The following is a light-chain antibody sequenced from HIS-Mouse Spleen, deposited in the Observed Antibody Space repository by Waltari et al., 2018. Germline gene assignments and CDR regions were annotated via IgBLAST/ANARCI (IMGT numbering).Light chain of an antibody. Sequence: SYVLTQPPSVSVSPGKTARIPCGGNNIGSKSGHWYQQKPGQAPVLVVYDDSDRPSGIHERFSGSNSGNTAALTISRVEAGDEADYYCQVWDSSSDHVVFGGETKLTVL. V-gene: IGLV3-21*03. J-gene: IGLJ2*01. CDR1: NIGSKS. CDR3: QVWDSSSDHVV. CDR2: DDS.